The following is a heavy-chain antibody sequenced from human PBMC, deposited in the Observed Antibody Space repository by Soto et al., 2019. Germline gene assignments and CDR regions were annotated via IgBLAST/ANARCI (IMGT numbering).Heavy chain of an antibody. Sequence: QVQLVQSGAEVKKPGSSVKVSCNTSGGTFNSFAISWVRQAPGQGLEWMGGVIPNFETTYYAQKFQGRFTIAADESTATAYMELSSLRSEDTAVYYCARDQGLYVHTGMVIDYYGMDVWGQGTTVTVSS. D-gene: IGHD5-18*01. CDR1: GGTFNSFA. J-gene: IGHJ6*02. CDR2: VIPNFETT. V-gene: IGHV1-69*01. CDR3: ARDQGLYVHTGMVIDYYGMDV.